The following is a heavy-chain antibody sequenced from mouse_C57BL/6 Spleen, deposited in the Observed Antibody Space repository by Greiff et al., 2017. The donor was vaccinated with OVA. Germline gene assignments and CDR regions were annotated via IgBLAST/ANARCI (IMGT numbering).Heavy chain of an antibody. CDR1: GFTFSSYG. CDR2: IRSGGSYT. J-gene: IGHJ2*01. D-gene: IGHD4-1*01. Sequence: EVNVVESGGDLVKPGGSLKLSCAASGFTFSSYGMSWVRQTPDKRLEWVATIRSGGSYTYYPDSVKGRFTISRDNAKNTLYLQMSSLKSEDTAMYDWARLSGTRYYFDYWGQGTTLTVSS. CDR3: ARLSGTRYYFDY. V-gene: IGHV5-6*01.